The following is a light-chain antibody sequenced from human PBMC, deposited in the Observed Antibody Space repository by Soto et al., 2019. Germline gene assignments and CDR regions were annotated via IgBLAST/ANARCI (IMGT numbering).Light chain of an antibody. CDR1: ENVRTF. V-gene: IGKV3-15*01. J-gene: IGKJ4*01. CDR3: QQYKSWPPLT. Sequence: TQSPATLSLSPGERATLSCRASENVRTFVDWYQQKPGQAPRLLIYGASTRATGVPARFSGSGSGTEFTLTISSLQSDDFAIYYCQQYKSWPPLTFGGGTKVE. CDR2: GAS.